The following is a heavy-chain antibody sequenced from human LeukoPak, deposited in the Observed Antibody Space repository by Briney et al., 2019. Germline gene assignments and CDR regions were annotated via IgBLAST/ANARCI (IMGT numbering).Heavy chain of an antibody. Sequence: GGSLRLSCAASGNYWMHWVRQAPGKGLVWVSHINSDGSWTSYADSVKGRFAISKDNAKNTVYLQMNNLRAEDTAVYYCVSFYETYWGRGTLVTVSS. CDR3: VSFYETY. CDR2: INSDGSWT. D-gene: IGHD2-2*01. J-gene: IGHJ4*02. CDR1: GNYW. V-gene: IGHV3-74*01.